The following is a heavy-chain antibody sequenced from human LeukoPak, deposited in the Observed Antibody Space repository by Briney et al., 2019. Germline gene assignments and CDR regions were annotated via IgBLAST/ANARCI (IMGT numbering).Heavy chain of an antibody. J-gene: IGHJ4*02. CDR3: ARGTYYDSSGYYYVGY. CDR2: MNPNSGNT. D-gene: IGHD3-22*01. V-gene: IGHV1-8*01. CDR1: GYTFTSHD. Sequence: GASVKVSCKASGYTFTSHDINWVRQATGQGLEWMGWMNPNSGNTGYAQKFQGRVTMTRNTSISTAYMELSSLRSEDTAVYYCARGTYYDSSGYYYVGYWGQGTLVTVSS.